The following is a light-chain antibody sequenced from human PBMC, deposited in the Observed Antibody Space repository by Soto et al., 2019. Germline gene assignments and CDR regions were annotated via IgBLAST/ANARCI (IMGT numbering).Light chain of an antibody. V-gene: IGLV2-8*01. CDR1: SSDVGAYNY. CDR3: TSYAGSNIWV. CDR2: EVN. J-gene: IGLJ3*02. Sequence: QSALTQPPSASGSPGQSVTISCTGTSSDVGAYNYVSWYQQYPGKAPKLMIYEVNKRPSGVPDRFSGSKSGKTASLTVSGLQPEDEAAYHCTSYAGSNIWVFGGGTKLPVL.